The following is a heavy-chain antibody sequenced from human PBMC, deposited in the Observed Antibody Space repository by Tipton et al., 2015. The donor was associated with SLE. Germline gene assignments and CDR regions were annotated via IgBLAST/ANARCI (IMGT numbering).Heavy chain of an antibody. D-gene: IGHD6-19*01. CDR2: INPSGEST. V-gene: IGHV1-46*04. J-gene: IGHJ5*01. CDR1: GNTFSSDY. CDR3: ARGAANQWLFNWFDS. Sequence: QSGAKVKKPGASVKISCEASGNTFSSDYINWVRQAPGQGLEWIGIINPSGESTNSARKLQDRVILTRDTATSTVYMELRSLRSEDTAVYYCARGAANQWLFNWFDSWGQGTLVTVSS.